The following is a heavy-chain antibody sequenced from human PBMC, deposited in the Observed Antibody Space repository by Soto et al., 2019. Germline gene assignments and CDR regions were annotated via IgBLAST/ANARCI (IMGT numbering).Heavy chain of an antibody. D-gene: IGHD1-26*01. CDR2: IYPGDSDT. CDR1: GYSFTSYC. V-gene: IGHV5-51*01. CDR3: ASSPVGDAFDI. J-gene: IGHJ3*02. Sequence: ESLKLSCTGSGYSFTSYCIGWVRQMPGKGLEWMGIIYPGDSDTRYSPSFQGQVTISADKSISTAYLQWSSLKASDTAMYYCASSPVGDAFDIWGQGTMVTVSS.